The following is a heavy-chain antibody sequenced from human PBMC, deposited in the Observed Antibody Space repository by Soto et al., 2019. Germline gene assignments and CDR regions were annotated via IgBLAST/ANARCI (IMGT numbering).Heavy chain of an antibody. CDR1: GVSITTSGHY. D-gene: IGHD3-16*01. CDR2: IDSSGTT. J-gene: IGHJ6*03. CDR3: ALGMFMDV. V-gene: IGHV4-31*03. Sequence: QVQLQESGPGLVKPSRTLSLSCSVSGVSITTSGHYWNWVRQRPGRGLEWIGYIDSSGTTYYNPSLKTRLAMSVEPSTNQISLKLSSVTAADTALYFCALGMFMDVWGRGTTVIVSS.